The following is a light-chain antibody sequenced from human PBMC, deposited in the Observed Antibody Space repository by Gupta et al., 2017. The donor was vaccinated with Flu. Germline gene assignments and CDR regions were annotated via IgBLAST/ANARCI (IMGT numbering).Light chain of an antibody. V-gene: IGKV3-11*01. Sequence: PATSSLSPGERATLYCRASKSVSNNLARYQQKPGQAPRLLIYDASNRAPGLRARFSGSGSGTQFSLTISSLACEDFAVYYFQQLGNCPLTFGHGTNVDI. J-gene: IGKJ3*01. CDR1: KSVSNN. CDR3: QQLGNCPLT. CDR2: DAS.